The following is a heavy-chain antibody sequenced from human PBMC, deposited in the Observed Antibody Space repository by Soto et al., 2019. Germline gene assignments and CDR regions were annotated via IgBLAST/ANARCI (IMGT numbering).Heavy chain of an antibody. V-gene: IGHV2-5*01. D-gene: IGHD3-16*01. CDR3: AHSPWGAAPDY. CDR2: IYWNDDK. Sequence: SGPTLVNPTQTLTLTCSVSGFSLCARGVGVGWIRQPPGKALEWLAIIYWNDDKLYSPSLKSRLTITKDTAENQVVLTMTNMDPVDTATYFCAHSPWGAAPDYWGQGTVVTVSS. J-gene: IGHJ4*02. CDR1: GFSLCARGVG.